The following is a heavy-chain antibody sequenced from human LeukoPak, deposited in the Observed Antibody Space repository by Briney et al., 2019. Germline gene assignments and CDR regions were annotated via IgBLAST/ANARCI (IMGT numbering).Heavy chain of an antibody. CDR2: IYHSGST. CDR3: ARDPEDSSGRYGMDV. D-gene: IGHD3-22*01. Sequence: SETLSLTCTVSGGSISSYYWSWIRQPPGKGLEWIGEIYHSGSTNYNPSLKSRVTVSVDKSKNQFSLKLSSVTAADTAVYYCARDPEDSSGRYGMDVWGQGTTVTVSS. J-gene: IGHJ6*02. CDR1: GGSISSYY. V-gene: IGHV4-59*12.